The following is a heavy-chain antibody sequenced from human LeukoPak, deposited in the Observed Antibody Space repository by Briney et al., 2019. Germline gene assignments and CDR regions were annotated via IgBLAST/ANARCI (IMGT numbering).Heavy chain of an antibody. Sequence: ASVKVSCKASGYTFTSYGISWVRQAPGQGLDWMGWISAYNGNTNYAQKLQGRVTMTTDTSTSTAYMELRSLRSDDTAVYYCASGSDSYGSASYSPAEYFQHWGQGTLVTVSS. CDR1: GYTFTSYG. CDR2: ISAYNGNT. D-gene: IGHD3-10*01. V-gene: IGHV1-18*01. CDR3: ASGSDSYGSASYSPAEYFQH. J-gene: IGHJ1*01.